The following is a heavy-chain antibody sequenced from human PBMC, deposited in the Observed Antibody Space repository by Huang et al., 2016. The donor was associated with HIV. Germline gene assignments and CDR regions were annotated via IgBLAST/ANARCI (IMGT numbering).Heavy chain of an antibody. V-gene: IGHV3-30*18. Sequence: QVQLVESGGGVVQPGRSLRLSCAASGFIFSSYGMHWVRQVQGKGLRWVAGISYDGSNKYYADSVKGRSTSSRDNSKNTVYLQMNSLRAEDTAVYYGAKDHVAAVAGRRGWGFDYWGQGTLVTVSS. CDR2: ISYDGSNK. J-gene: IGHJ4*02. CDR1: GFIFSSYG. CDR3: AKDHVAAVAGRRGWGFDY. D-gene: IGHD6-19*01.